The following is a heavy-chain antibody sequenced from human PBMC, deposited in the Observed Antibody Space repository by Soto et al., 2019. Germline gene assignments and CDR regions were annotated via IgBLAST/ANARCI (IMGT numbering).Heavy chain of an antibody. CDR1: GGTFSSYT. V-gene: IGHV1-69*02. J-gene: IGHJ4*02. CDR2: IIPILGIA. CDR3: ASGYSYGYSGY. Sequence: QVQLMQSGAEVKKPGSSVKVSCKASGGTFSSYTISWVRQAPGQGLEWMGRIIPILGIANYAQKFQGRVTITADKSTSTAYMELNSLRSEDTAVYYCASGYSYGYSGYWGQGTLVTVSS. D-gene: IGHD5-18*01.